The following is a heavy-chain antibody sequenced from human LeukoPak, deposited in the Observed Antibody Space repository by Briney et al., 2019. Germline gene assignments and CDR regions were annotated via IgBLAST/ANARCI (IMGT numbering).Heavy chain of an antibody. CDR1: GFTVSSNY. Sequence: PGGSLRLSCAASGFTVSSNYMSWVRQAPGKGLEWVSVIYSGGSTYYADSVKGRFTISRDNSKDTLYLQMNSLRAEDTAVYYCAKDWPGRYYDSSGYLAFVYWGQGTLVTVSS. CDR3: AKDWPGRYYDSSGYLAFVY. CDR2: IYSGGST. J-gene: IGHJ4*02. D-gene: IGHD3-22*01. V-gene: IGHV3-53*01.